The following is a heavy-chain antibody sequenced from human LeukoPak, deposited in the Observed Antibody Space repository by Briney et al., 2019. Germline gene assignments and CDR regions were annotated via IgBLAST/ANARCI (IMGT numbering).Heavy chain of an antibody. CDR1: GYSISSAYY. J-gene: IGHJ4*02. CDR3: ARGFRGDNFDY. Sequence: SETLSLTCSVFGYSISSAYYWGWIRQPPGKGLEWIGTMYHSGSTNYNPSLKSRVTISVDTSKNQFSLKLSSVTAADTAVYFCARGFRGDNFDYWGQGTLVTVSS. D-gene: IGHD7-27*01. CDR2: MYHSGST. V-gene: IGHV4-38-2*02.